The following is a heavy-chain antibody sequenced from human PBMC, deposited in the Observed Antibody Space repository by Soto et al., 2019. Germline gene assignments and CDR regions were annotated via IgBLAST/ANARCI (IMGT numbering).Heavy chain of an antibody. CDR2: ISGSGGSA. D-gene: IGHD2-2*01. J-gene: IGHJ5*02. CDR3: AKDPYSGVLVPVAIGFDP. V-gene: IGHV3-23*01. Sequence: VCQGPGKGLEWVSAISGSGGSAYYADSVKGRFTISRDNSKNTLYLQMNSLRADDSGVYYCAKDPYSGVLVPVAIGFDPWGPGTLVTVSS.